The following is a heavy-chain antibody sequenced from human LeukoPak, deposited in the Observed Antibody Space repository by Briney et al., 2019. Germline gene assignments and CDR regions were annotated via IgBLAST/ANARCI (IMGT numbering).Heavy chain of an antibody. V-gene: IGHV3-21*01. CDR1: GFTFSSYS. CDR2: ISSSSSYI. Sequence: KPGGSLRLSCAASGFTFSSYSMNWVRQAPGKGLEWVSSISSSSSYIYYADSVKGRFTISRDNAKNSLYLQMNSLRAEDTAVYYCARVRETQLIDAFDIWGQGTMVTVSS. CDR3: ARVRETQLIDAFDI. J-gene: IGHJ3*02. D-gene: IGHD1-1*01.